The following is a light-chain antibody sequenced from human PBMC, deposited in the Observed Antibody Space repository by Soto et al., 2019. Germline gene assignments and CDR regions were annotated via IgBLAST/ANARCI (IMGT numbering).Light chain of an antibody. CDR3: QQYNNWPIT. J-gene: IGKJ5*01. CDR1: QDVTTN. V-gene: IGKV3-15*01. CDR2: GAS. Sequence: EILMTQFPATLSASPGGGATLSCRAAQDVTTNFAWYQQKPGQAPRLLIYGASTRATGIPARFSGSGSGTEFTLTISSLQSEDFAIYYCQQYNNWPITFGQGTRLEIK.